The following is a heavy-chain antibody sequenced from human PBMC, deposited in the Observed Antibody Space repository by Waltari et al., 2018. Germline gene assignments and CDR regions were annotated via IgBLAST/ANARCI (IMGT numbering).Heavy chain of an antibody. Sequence: EVQLLESGGGLVQPGGSLRLSCAASGFTFSRFAMSWVRQAQGKGLEWVSAISGSGGSTYYADSVKGRFTISRDNSKNTLYLQMNSLRAEDTAVYYCAKELYYYDSSGYYWSAFDIWGQGTMVTVSS. J-gene: IGHJ3*02. CDR2: ISGSGGST. D-gene: IGHD3-22*01. CDR1: GFTFSRFA. CDR3: AKELYYYDSSGYYWSAFDI. V-gene: IGHV3-23*01.